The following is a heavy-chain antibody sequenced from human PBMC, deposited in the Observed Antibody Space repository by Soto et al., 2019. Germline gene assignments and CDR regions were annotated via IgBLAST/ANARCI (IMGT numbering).Heavy chain of an antibody. J-gene: IGHJ6*02. V-gene: IGHV3-74*01. CDR1: GFTFSSYW. Sequence: GGSLTLSCAASGFTFSSYWMHWVRQAPGKGLVWVSRINSDGSSTSYADSVKGRFTISRDNAKNTLYLQMNSLRAEDTAVYYCARDLLDFIGYSYGYGMDVWGQGTTVTVSS. CDR2: INSDGSST. D-gene: IGHD5-18*01. CDR3: ARDLLDFIGYSYGYGMDV.